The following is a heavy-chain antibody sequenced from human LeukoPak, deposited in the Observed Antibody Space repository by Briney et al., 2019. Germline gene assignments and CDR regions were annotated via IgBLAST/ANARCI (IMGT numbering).Heavy chain of an antibody. D-gene: IGHD6-13*01. Sequence: PGGSLRLSCAASGFTFTTYAMSWVRQAPGKGLEWVSGISGSGGGGAYYPDSVTGRFTISRDNAKNSLYLQMNSLRAEDTAVYYCARDTNSWCSDIWGKGTTVTVSS. CDR2: ISGSGGGGA. CDR3: ARDTNSWCSDI. J-gene: IGHJ6*04. V-gene: IGHV3-23*01. CDR1: GFTFTTYA.